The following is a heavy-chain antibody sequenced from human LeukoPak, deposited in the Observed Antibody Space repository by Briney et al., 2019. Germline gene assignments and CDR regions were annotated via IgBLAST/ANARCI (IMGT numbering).Heavy chain of an antibody. D-gene: IGHD6-19*01. J-gene: IGHJ4*02. CDR1: GFTFRNAW. V-gene: IGHV3-15*01. CDR3: TTAPAPYSSGFL. CDR2: IKTKTDGRTT. Sequence: GGSLRLSCAASGFTFRNAWMNWVRQAPGKGLEWVGRIKTKTDGRTTDYAAPVKGRFTISRDDSKNTLYLQMNSLKTEDTAMYYCTTAPAPYSSGFLWGQGTLVTVSS.